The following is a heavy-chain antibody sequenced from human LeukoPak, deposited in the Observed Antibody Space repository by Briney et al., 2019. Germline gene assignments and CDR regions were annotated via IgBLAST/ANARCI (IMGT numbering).Heavy chain of an antibody. D-gene: IGHD3-22*01. V-gene: IGHV3-30*02. CDR1: GSTFSSYG. Sequence: GGSLRLSCAASGSTFSSYGMHWVRQAPGKGLEWVVVIWYDGSNKYYADSVEGRFTISRDNSKNTLYLQMNSLRAEDTAVYYCAKGETYYDSGGFFDYWGQGTLVTVSS. CDR2: IWYDGSNK. CDR3: AKGETYYDSGGFFDY. J-gene: IGHJ4*02.